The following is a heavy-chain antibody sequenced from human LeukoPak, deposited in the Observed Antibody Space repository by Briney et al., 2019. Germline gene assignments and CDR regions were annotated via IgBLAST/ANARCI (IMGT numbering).Heavy chain of an antibody. V-gene: IGHV4-4*07. Sequence: SETLSLTCTVSGGSISSSYWSWIRQPAGKGLEWIGRIYTSGTTNYNPSLKSRVTMSVDTSKNQFSLKLSSVTAADTAVYYCARCYNYVSSWFDPWGQGTLVTVSS. CDR3: ARCYNYVSSWFDP. CDR2: IYTSGTT. CDR1: GGSISSSY. J-gene: IGHJ5*02. D-gene: IGHD5-24*01.